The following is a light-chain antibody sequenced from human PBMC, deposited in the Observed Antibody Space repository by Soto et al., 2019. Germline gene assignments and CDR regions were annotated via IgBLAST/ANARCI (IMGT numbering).Light chain of an antibody. J-gene: IGLJ3*02. Sequence: QSVLTQPPSASGTPGKRVTISCSGRSSNIGSNTVNWYQQLPGTAPKLLIYSNNQRPSGVPDRFSGSKSGTSASLAISGLQSEDEADYYCATWDDSLTGRVFGGGTKLTVL. CDR1: SSNIGSNT. CDR2: SNN. CDR3: ATWDDSLTGRV. V-gene: IGLV1-44*01.